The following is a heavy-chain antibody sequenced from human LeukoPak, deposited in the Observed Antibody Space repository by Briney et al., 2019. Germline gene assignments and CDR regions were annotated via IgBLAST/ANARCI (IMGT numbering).Heavy chain of an antibody. CDR2: ISYDGANK. CDR3: AKGHRPCTAGFCYSYYYYYYMDV. D-gene: IGHD2-15*01. V-gene: IGHV3-30*18. Sequence: GGSLRLSCAASGFTFSHYAMHWVRQAPGKGLDWVAVISYDGANKFYSDSVRGRFTISRDSSKNTLYLQMNSLRPEDTAVYYCAKGHRPCTAGFCYSYYYYYYMDVWGSGTTVTVSS. CDR1: GFTFSHYA. J-gene: IGHJ6*03.